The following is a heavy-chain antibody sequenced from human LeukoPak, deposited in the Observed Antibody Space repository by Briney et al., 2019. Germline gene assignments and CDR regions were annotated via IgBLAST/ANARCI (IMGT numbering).Heavy chain of an antibody. Sequence: GGSLRLSCAASGFTFSSYAMHWVRQAPGKGLEWVAVISYDGSNKYYADSVKGRITISRDDSKNTLYLQMNSLRAEDTAVYHCARGVDYYDSSGTIDYWGQGTLVTVSS. D-gene: IGHD3-22*01. CDR1: GFTFSSYA. J-gene: IGHJ4*02. CDR2: ISYDGSNK. V-gene: IGHV3-30-3*01. CDR3: ARGVDYYDSSGTIDY.